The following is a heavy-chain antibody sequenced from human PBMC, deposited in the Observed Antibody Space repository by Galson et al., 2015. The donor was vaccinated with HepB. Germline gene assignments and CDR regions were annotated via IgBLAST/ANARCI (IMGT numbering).Heavy chain of an antibody. CDR2: ISAYNGNT. CDR1: GYTFTSYS. V-gene: IGHV1-18*01. Sequence: SVKVSCKASGYTFTSYSISWVRQAPGQGLEWMGWISAYNGNTNYAQKLQGRVTMTTDTSTSTAYMELRSLRSDDTAVYYCARVATTVVTQSADYYMDVWGKGTTVTVSS. CDR3: ARVATTVVTQSADYYMDV. D-gene: IGHD4-23*01. J-gene: IGHJ6*03.